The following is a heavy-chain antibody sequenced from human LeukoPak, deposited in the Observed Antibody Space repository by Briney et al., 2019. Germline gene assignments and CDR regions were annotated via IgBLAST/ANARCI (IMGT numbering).Heavy chain of an antibody. CDR2: ISGSGGST. CDR3: AKHYYYGSGSYLDHFDY. D-gene: IGHD3-10*01. CDR1: GFTFSDYW. Sequence: GGSLRLSCAASGFTFSDYWMSWVRQAPGRGLEWVSAISGSGGSTYYADSVKGRFTISRDNSKNTLYLQMNSLRAEDTAVYYCAKHYYYGSGSYLDHFDYWGQGTLVTVSS. J-gene: IGHJ4*02. V-gene: IGHV3-23*01.